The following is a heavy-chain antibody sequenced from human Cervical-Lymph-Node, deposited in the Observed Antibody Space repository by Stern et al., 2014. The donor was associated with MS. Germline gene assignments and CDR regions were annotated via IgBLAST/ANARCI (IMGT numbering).Heavy chain of an antibody. J-gene: IGHJ2*01. CDR2: IVPFFDSD. CDR1: GGTFNNFA. Sequence: QVQLVQSGAEVKKPGSSVSVSCKASGGTFNNFAVRWVRQVPGQGFEWMGGIVPFFDSDSYAQKFRHRLTVTADRSTNTVYMELSSLKSDDTAIYFCVRGLGGYDYWYFDLWGRGTLVTVSS. V-gene: IGHV1-69*06. D-gene: IGHD5-12*01. CDR3: VRGLGGYDYWYFDL.